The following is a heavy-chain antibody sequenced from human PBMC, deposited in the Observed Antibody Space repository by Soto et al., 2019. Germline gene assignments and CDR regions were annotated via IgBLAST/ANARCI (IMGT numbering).Heavy chain of an antibody. J-gene: IGHJ5*02. Sequence: EVQLLESGGGLVQPGGSLRLSCAASGFTFSSYAMSWVRQAPGKGLEWVSAISGSGGSTYYADSVKGRFTISRDNSKNTLYLQMNSLRAEDTAVYYCAKDQYCSSTSCYGRRWFAPWGQGTLVTVSS. CDR1: GFTFSSYA. V-gene: IGHV3-23*01. CDR2: ISGSGGST. CDR3: AKDQYCSSTSCYGRRWFAP. D-gene: IGHD2-2*01.